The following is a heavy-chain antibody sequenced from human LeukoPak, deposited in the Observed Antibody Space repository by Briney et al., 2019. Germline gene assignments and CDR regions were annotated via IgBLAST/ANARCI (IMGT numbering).Heavy chain of an antibody. CDR3: EKDGGVVIIGYYYYYMDV. Sequence: GRSLRLSCAASGFTFSGYNMNWVRQAPGKGLEWVAFIRSSGSLIYYAESVKGRFTISRDNSRNSLYLQMNSLRAEDTAVYYCEKDGGVVIIGYYYYYMDVWGKGTTVTVSS. CDR2: IRSSGSLI. D-gene: IGHD3-3*01. J-gene: IGHJ6*03. V-gene: IGHV3-48*03. CDR1: GFTFSGYN.